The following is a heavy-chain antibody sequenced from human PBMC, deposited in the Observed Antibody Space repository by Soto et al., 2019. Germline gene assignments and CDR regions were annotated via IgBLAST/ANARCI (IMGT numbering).Heavy chain of an antibody. CDR2: MYNTGST. CDR3: ARDLWGYCGADCYPLDV. D-gene: IGHD2-21*02. V-gene: IGHV4-59*01. CDR1: GGSISSYY. J-gene: IGHJ6*02. Sequence: PSETLSLTCTVSGGSISSYYWSWIRQPPGKGLEWIGYMYNTGSTIYNPSIKSRVTISVDTSKNQFSLKLNSVTAADKAVYYCARDLWGYCGADCYPLDVWGQGTTVTVS.